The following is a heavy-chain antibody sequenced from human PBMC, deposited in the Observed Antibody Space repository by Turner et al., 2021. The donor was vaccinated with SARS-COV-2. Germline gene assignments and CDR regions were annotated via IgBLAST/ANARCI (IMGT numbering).Heavy chain of an antibody. Sequence: QVQLVQSGAEVKKPGASVTVSCKASGYTFTSYGISWVRQAPGQGLEWMGWINTYNGNTNYAQKLQGRVTMTTDTSTSTAYMELRSLRSDDTAVYYCARGLVVGSATTGIAVAGTLEYYYGMDVWGQGTTVTVSS. D-gene: IGHD6-19*01. CDR2: INTYNGNT. CDR3: ARGLVVGSATTGIAVAGTLEYYYGMDV. CDR1: GYTFTSYG. V-gene: IGHV1-18*01. J-gene: IGHJ6*02.